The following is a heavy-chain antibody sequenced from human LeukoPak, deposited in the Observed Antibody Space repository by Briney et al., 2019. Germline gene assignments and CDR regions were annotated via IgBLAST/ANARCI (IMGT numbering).Heavy chain of an antibody. J-gene: IGHJ5*02. CDR3: ARREVEMRASASGNWLGP. D-gene: IGHD3-10*01. CDR1: GGFISSSY. V-gene: IGHV4-59*08. Sequence: SETLSLTCTVSGGFISSSYWNWVRQPPGKGLEWIGRISYSGTTNYNPSLKSRVTISSDTSKNQFSLKLTSVTAADTAVYYCARREVEMRASASGNWLGPWGQGTLVTVSS. CDR2: ISYSGTT.